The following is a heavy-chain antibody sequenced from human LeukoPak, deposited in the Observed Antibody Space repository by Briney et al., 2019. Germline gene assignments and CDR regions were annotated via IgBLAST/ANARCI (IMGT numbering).Heavy chain of an antibody. D-gene: IGHD2-2*01. J-gene: IGHJ4*02. V-gene: IGHV3-53*01. CDR1: GFTVSGSY. Sequence: GGSLRLSCAASGFTVSGSYMSWVRQAPGKGPDWVSVISNDGNTFYAGSVKGRFTISRDNSKNTVYLRINNLRADDTAVYYCARGPASNSWGQGTLVTVSS. CDR2: ISNDGNT. CDR3: ARGPASNS.